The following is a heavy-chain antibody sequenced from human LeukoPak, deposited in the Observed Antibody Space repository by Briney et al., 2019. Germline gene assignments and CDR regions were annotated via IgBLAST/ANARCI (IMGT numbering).Heavy chain of an antibody. D-gene: IGHD2-2*01. V-gene: IGHV5-51*01. CDR3: SGRYCSSTSCPGAFDI. J-gene: IGHJ3*02. CDR2: IYPGDSDT. CDR1: GYSFTSYW. Sequence: HGEPLKISCKGSGYSFTSYWIGWVRQMPGKGLEWMGIIYPGDSDTRYSPSFQGQVTISADKSISTAYLQWSSLKASDTAMYYCSGRYCSSTSCPGAFDIWGQGTMVTVSS.